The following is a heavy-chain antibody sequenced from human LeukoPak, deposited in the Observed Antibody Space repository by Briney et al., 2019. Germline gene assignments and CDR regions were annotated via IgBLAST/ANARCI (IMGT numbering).Heavy chain of an antibody. V-gene: IGHV1-18*01. Sequence: GASVKVSCKASGYTFTSYGISWVRQAPGQGLEWMGRISAYNGNTNYAQKLQGRVTMTTDTSTSTAYMELRSLRSDDTAVYYCARDRRSGLWFGEPGFDTWGQGTMVTVSS. CDR1: GYTFTSYG. J-gene: IGHJ3*02. CDR3: ARDRRSGLWFGEPGFDT. CDR2: ISAYNGNT. D-gene: IGHD3-10*01.